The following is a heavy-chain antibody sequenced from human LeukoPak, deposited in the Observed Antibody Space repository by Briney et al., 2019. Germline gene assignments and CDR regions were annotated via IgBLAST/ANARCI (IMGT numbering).Heavy chain of an antibody. CDR2: ICHSGST. CDR1: GYSISSGYY. J-gene: IGHJ4*02. D-gene: IGHD1-1*01. Sequence: SETLSLTCAVSGYSISSGYYWGWIRQPPGKGLEWIGSICHSGSTYYNPSLKSRVTISVDTSKNQFSLKLSSVTAADTAVYYCARLLTNWSRFDYWGQGTLVTVSS. CDR3: ARLLTNWSRFDY. V-gene: IGHV4-38-2*01.